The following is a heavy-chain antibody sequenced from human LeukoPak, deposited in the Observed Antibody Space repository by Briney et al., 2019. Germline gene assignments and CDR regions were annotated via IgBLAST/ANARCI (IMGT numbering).Heavy chain of an antibody. V-gene: IGHV3-23*01. CDR3: AEGSTAAGTPFDS. CDR1: GFTFSSYA. Sequence: PGGSLRLSCAASGFTFSSYAMSWVRQAPGKGLEWVSAISGSGGSTYYADSVKGRFTISRDNSKNTLYLEMNRLRAEDTAVYNCAEGSTAAGTPFDSWGQGTLVTVSS. CDR2: ISGSGGST. J-gene: IGHJ4*02. D-gene: IGHD1-14*01.